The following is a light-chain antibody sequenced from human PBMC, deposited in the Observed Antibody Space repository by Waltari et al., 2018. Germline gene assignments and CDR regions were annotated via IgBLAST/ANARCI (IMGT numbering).Light chain of an antibody. Sequence: QSVLTQPPSASGTPGPRVTISLSGISSNTGVSTVNWYQQSPGTAPQLLIDGVIQRPSGVPDRFSGSKSGTSASLAISGLQSEDEADYFCAAWDRSLRIVVFGGGTKLTVL. V-gene: IGLV1-44*01. J-gene: IGLJ2*01. CDR2: GVI. CDR1: SSNTGVST. CDR3: AAWDRSLRIVV.